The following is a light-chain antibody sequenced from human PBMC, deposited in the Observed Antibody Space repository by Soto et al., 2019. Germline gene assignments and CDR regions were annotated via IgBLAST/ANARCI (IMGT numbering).Light chain of an antibody. J-gene: IGKJ1*01. V-gene: IGKV3D-20*02. CDR1: QSVSSSY. CDR3: QQCSYRPWT. CDR2: AAS. Sequence: EIVLTQSPGTLSLSPGERATLSCRASQSVSSSYVAWYQQTPGQAPRLPICAASRRAAGIPDRFSGSGSGTYFTLTISILDPEYFAVYYCQQCSYRPWTFGQGTKVDIK.